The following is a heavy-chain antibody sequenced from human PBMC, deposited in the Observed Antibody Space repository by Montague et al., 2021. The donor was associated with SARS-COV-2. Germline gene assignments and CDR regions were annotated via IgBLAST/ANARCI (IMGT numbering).Heavy chain of an antibody. CDR1: GGSISSSSYY. V-gene: IGHV4-39*01. D-gene: IGHD1-20*01. CDR3: ARRVTGTTVHYYYYGMDV. Sequence: SETLSLTCTVSGGSISSSSYYWGWIRQPPGKGLEWIGSIYYSGSTYYNPSLKSRVTISVDTSKNQFSLKLGSVTAADTAVYYCARRVTGTTVHYYYYGMDVWGQGTTVTVSS. CDR2: IYYSGST. J-gene: IGHJ6*02.